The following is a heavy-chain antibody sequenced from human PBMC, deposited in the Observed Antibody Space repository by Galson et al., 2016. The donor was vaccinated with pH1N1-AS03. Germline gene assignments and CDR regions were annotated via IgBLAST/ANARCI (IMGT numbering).Heavy chain of an antibody. D-gene: IGHD4-17*01. V-gene: IGHV6-1*01. J-gene: IGHJ4*02. CDR2: TYYRSRWYN. CDR3: VRDFYGDVFGY. Sequence: CAISGDSVSSDSAAWNWIRQSPSRGLEWLGRTYYRSRWYNDYAPSLSSRVSFTADTSKNQFSLHLTSVTPEDSATYFCVRDFYGDVFGYWGQGTLVTVSP. CDR1: GDSVSSDSAA.